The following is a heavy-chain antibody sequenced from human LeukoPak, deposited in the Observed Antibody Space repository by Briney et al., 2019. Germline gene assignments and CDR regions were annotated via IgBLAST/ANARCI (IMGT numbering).Heavy chain of an antibody. CDR2: IIPIFGTA. J-gene: IGHJ4*02. CDR3: ARVAGGSGSYYLFDY. CDR1: GGTFGSYA. Sequence: SVKVSCKASGGTFGSYAISWVRQAPGQGLEWMGGIIPIFGTANYAQKFQGRVTITADESTSTAYMELSSLRSEDTAVYYCARVAGGSGSYYLFDYWGQGTLVTVSS. D-gene: IGHD3-10*01. V-gene: IGHV1-69*13.